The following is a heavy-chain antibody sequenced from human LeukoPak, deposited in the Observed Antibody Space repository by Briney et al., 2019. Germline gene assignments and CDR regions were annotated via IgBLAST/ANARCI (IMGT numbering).Heavy chain of an antibody. J-gene: IGHJ5*01. V-gene: IGHV4-61*02. D-gene: IGHD3-10*01. CDR3: ARVGWHRGHWFAS. CDR1: GDSIISGSYY. CDR2: IYTSGST. Sequence: PSETLSLTCTVSGDSIISGSYYWTWIRQPAGKTLEWIGRIYTSGSTNYNPSVESRATISIDTADNQFSLRLSSVTAADTAIYYCARVGWHRGHWFASWGQGTLVTFSS.